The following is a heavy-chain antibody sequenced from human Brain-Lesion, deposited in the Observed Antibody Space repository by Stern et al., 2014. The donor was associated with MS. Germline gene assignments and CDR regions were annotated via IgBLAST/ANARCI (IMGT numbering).Heavy chain of an antibody. Sequence: QLAESGPGLVKPSESLSLTCTVSGGSISSSTYYWAWIRQPPGKWLEWIGNIHYIGFTYSNPSLKSRVTISVVMSKNQFSLLLSSVTAADTAIYYCARHDSVPRPSQLYSARDRGPGYFDYWGQGTLVTVSS. CDR2: IHYIGFT. CDR1: GGSISSSTYY. D-gene: IGHD1-26*01. V-gene: IGHV4-39*01. J-gene: IGHJ4*02. CDR3: ARHDSVPRPSQLYSARDRGPGYFDY.